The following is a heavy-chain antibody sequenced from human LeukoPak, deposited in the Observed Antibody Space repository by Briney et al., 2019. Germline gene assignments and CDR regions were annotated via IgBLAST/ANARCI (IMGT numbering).Heavy chain of an antibody. V-gene: IGHV3-30-3*01. J-gene: IGHJ4*02. Sequence: GGSLRLSCAASGFTFSSYAMHWVRQAPGKGLEWLAVISYDGSNKYYADSVKGRFTISRGNSKNTLYLQMNSLRAEDTAVYYCARDLTALTGRGDFFDYWGQGTLVTVSS. CDR1: GFTFSSYA. CDR3: ARDLTALTGRGDFFDY. D-gene: IGHD4-17*01. CDR2: ISYDGSNK.